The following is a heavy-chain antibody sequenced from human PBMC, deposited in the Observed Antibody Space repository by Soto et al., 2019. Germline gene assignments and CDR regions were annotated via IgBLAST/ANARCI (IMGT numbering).Heavy chain of an antibody. CDR1: GFTFSSYA. CDR3: AKDVGPLLPFYGDRPVGVSY. J-gene: IGHJ4*01. Sequence: GGYLRLSCAASGFTFSSYAMSWVRQAPGKGLEWVSAISGSGGSTYYADSVKGRFTISRDNSKNPLYLQMTSLRAEDTALYYCAKDVGPLLPFYGDRPVGVSYW. V-gene: IGHV3-23*01. CDR2: ISGSGGST. D-gene: IGHD4-17*01.